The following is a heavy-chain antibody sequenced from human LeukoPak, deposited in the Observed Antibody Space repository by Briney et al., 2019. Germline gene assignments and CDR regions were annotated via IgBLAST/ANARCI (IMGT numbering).Heavy chain of an antibody. J-gene: IGHJ4*02. CDR3: ARDLSGVTGYTYGRGIDY. CDR2: IKKDGSEK. Sequence: GGSLRLSCAASGFTFSDYTMNWVRQAPGKGLEWVANIKKDGSEKYYVDSVKGRFTISRDNAKTSLYLQMNSLRAEDTAVYYCARDLSGVTGYTYGRGIDYWGQGTLVTVSS. V-gene: IGHV3-7*01. D-gene: IGHD5-18*01. CDR1: GFTFSDYT.